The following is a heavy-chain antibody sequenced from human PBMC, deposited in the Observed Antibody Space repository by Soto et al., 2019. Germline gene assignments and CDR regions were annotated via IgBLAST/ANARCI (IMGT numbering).Heavy chain of an antibody. V-gene: IGHV4-61*08. Sequence: SETLSLTCTVSGGSISSGDYYWSWIRQPPGKGLEWIGYIYFSGSTNYNPSLKSRVTMSVELSKNQFSLRLSSMTAADTAVYYCARDVNWVSCGGGSCYRSETFDPWGKGTLVTVSS. CDR1: GGSISSGDYY. CDR2: IYFSGST. J-gene: IGHJ5*02. CDR3: ARDVNWVSCGGGSCYRSETFDP. D-gene: IGHD2-15*01.